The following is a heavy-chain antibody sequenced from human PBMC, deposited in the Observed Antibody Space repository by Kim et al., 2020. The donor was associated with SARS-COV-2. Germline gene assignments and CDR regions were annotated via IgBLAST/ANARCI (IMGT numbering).Heavy chain of an antibody. CDR2: IYYSGST. CDR1: GGSISRSSYY. CDR3: ARMGAAYTSGGMDV. V-gene: IGHV4-39*01. Sequence: SEILSLTCTVSGGSISRSSYYWGWVRQPPGKGLEWIGSIYYSGSTYYNPSLKSRVTISVDTSKNQFSLKLSSVTATDTAIYYCARMGAAYTSGGMDVWGQGTTVTVSS. J-gene: IGHJ6*02. D-gene: IGHD6-19*01.